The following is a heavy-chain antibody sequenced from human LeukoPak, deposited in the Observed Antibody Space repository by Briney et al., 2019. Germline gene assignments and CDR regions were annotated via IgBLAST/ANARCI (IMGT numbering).Heavy chain of an antibody. J-gene: IGHJ4*02. D-gene: IGHD6-13*01. Sequence: SEAPSLTCTVSGGSISSSSYYWGWIRQPPGKGLEWIGSIYYSGSTYYNPSLKSRVTISVDTSKNQFSLKLSSVTAADTAVYYCARDLVAAAGGYFDYWGQGTLITVSS. CDR3: ARDLVAAAGGYFDY. CDR2: IYYSGST. CDR1: GGSISSSSYY. V-gene: IGHV4-39*07.